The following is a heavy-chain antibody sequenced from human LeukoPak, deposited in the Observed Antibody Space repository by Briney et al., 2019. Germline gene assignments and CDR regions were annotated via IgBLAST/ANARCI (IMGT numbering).Heavy chain of an antibody. D-gene: IGHD2-15*01. V-gene: IGHV3-23*01. J-gene: IGHJ6*02. CDR3: ALRECSGGSCYSDSGYYYYYGIDV. CDR2: ISGSGGST. Sequence: GGSLRLSCAASGFTFSGYAMSWVRQAPGKGLEWVSAISGSGGSTYYADSVKGRFTISRDNSKNTLYLQMNSLRAEDTAVYYCALRECSGGSCYSDSGYYYYYGIDVWGQGTTVTVSS. CDR1: GFTFSGYA.